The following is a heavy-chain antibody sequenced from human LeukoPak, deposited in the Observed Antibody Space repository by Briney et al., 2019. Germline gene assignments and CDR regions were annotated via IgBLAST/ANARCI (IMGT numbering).Heavy chain of an antibody. CDR3: ARYYDGPDYFDY. CDR2: IYSGGST. Sequence: PGGSLRLSCAASGFTVSSNYMSWVRQAPGKGLEWVSVIYSGGSTYYADSVKGRFTISRDNSKNTLYLQMNSLRAEDTAVYYCARYYDGPDYFDYRGQGTLVTVSS. V-gene: IGHV3-53*01. CDR1: GFTVSSNY. J-gene: IGHJ4*02. D-gene: IGHD3-3*01.